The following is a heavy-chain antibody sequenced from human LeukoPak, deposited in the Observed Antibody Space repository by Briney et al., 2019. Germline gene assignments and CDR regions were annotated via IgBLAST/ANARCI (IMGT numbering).Heavy chain of an antibody. J-gene: IGHJ5*02. V-gene: IGHV3-21*04. CDR3: TSRFDP. Sequence: TGGSLRLSCAASGFTFSSYSMNWVRQAPGKGLEWVSSISRSSSYIYYGDSVKGRFTISRDNAKNTAYLQMNSLKTEDTTVYYCTSRFDPWGQGTLVTVSS. CDR1: GFTFSSYS. CDR2: ISRSSSYI.